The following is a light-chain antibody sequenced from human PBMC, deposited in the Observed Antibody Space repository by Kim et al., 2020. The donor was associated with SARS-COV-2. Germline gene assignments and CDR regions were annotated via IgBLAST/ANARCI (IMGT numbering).Light chain of an antibody. CDR3: QVWDSSTAV. Sequence: VALGQTARITCGGNNIGSKNVHWYQQQPGQAPVLVIYRDSNRPSGIPERFSGSNSGNTATLTISRAQAGDEADYYCQVWDSSTAVFGGGTQLTVL. J-gene: IGLJ3*02. CDR1: NIGSKN. CDR2: RDS. V-gene: IGLV3-9*01.